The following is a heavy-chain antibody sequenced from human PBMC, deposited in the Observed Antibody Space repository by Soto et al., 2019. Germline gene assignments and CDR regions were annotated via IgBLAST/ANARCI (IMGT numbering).Heavy chain of an antibody. J-gene: IGHJ4*02. CDR1: GFSFNVYA. CDR3: ARATFPPSHSSGWYPDY. CDR2: LSSSGTYA. V-gene: IGHV3-23*01. D-gene: IGHD6-19*01. Sequence: VELLQSGGGMVKPGGSLRLSCAASGFSFNVYAMDWVRQAPGKGLEWVAALSSSGTYAFYADSVKGRFTISRDTANNLYLQMDSLRDDDPAVYYCARATFPPSHSSGWYPDYWGQGAPVTVSS.